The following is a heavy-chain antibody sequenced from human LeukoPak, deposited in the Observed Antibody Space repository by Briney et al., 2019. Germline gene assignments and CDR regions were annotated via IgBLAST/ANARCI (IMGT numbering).Heavy chain of an antibody. CDR3: ARVGSGYDPLDY. V-gene: IGHV3-21*01. D-gene: IGHD5-12*01. Sequence: PGGPLRLSCAASGFTFSSYSMNWVRQAPGKGLEWVSSISSSSSYIYYADSVKGRFTISRDNAKNSLYLQMNSLRAEDTAVYYCARVGSGYDPLDYWGQGTLVTVSS. J-gene: IGHJ4*02. CDR1: GFTFSSYS. CDR2: ISSSSSYI.